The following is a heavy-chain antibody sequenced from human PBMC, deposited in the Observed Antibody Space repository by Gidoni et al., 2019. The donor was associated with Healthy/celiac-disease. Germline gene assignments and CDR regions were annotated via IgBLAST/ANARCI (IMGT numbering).Heavy chain of an antibody. Sequence: LHLQASGPGLVKTSETLALPSTVPGCSLTLSRYYWGWIRQPPGKGLEWIGSIYYSGSTYYNPSLKSRVTISVDTSKNQFSRKLSSVTAADTAVYYCARPRHDVAARVPSGFDYWGQGTLVTVSS. D-gene: IGHD6-6*01. CDR1: GCSLTLSRYY. CDR3: ARPRHDVAARVPSGFDY. CDR2: IYYSGST. J-gene: IGHJ4*02. V-gene: IGHV4-39*01.